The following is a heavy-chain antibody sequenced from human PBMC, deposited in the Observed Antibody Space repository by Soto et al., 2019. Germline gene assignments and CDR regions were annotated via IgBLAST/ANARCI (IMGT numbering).Heavy chain of an antibody. Sequence: GASVKVSCKVSGYTLTELSMHWVRQAPGKGLEWMGGFDPEDGETIYAQKFQGRVTMTEDTSTDTAYMELSSLRSEDTAVYYCARGYYDSSGYYYYYYGMDVWGQGTTVTVSS. V-gene: IGHV1-24*01. J-gene: IGHJ6*02. D-gene: IGHD3-22*01. CDR1: GYTLTELS. CDR2: FDPEDGET. CDR3: ARGYYDSSGYYYYYYGMDV.